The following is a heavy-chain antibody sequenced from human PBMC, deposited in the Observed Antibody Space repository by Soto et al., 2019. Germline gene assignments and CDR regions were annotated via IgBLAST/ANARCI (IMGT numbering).Heavy chain of an antibody. D-gene: IGHD3-22*01. J-gene: IGHJ5*02. Sequence: SVPTLLNPTQTLTLTGTFYGFSLSTSGAGVGWIRQPPGKALEWLALICWTDDKRYRPSVNSRLTITKDTSNNQGVLAMTNVEPVDTATYYCAPAPMIVVVKRFDPWGQGTLVTVSS. V-gene: IGHV2-5*01. CDR1: GFSLSTSGAG. CDR2: ICWTDDK. CDR3: APAPMIVVVKRFDP.